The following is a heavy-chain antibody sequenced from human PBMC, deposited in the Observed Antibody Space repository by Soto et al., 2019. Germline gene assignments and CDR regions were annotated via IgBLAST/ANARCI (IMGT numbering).Heavy chain of an antibody. D-gene: IGHD1-1*01. CDR3: AKSEGYSFDI. CDR1: GFSFSSHW. CDR2: IRQDGGEE. J-gene: IGHJ3*02. Sequence: EVQLVESGGGLVQPGGSLRLSCAASGFSFSSHWMSWVRQAPGRGLEWVANIRQDGGEEHYLDSVKGRFTLSRDNDKNSLYLQMNGLGVDDTAVYYCAKSEGYSFDIRGQGTMVTVSS. V-gene: IGHV3-7*01.